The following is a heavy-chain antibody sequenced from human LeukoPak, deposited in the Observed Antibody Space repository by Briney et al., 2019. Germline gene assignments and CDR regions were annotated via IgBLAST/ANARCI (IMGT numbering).Heavy chain of an antibody. V-gene: IGHV1-2*02. CDR1: GYTFTGYY. D-gene: IGHD2/OR15-2a*01. CDR3: ARDCGGPTPTCFDP. J-gene: IGHJ5*02. CDR2: INPNSGGT. Sequence: ASVKVSCKASGYTFTGYYMHWVRQAPGQGLEWMGWINPNSGGTNYAQKFQGRVTMTRDTSISTAYMELSRLRSDDTAVYYCARDCGGPTPTCFDPWGQGTLVTVSS.